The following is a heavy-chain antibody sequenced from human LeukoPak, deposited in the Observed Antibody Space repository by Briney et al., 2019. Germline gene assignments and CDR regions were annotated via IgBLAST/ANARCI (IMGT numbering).Heavy chain of an antibody. CDR3: AKDRDPYDYGSGSYYNGVFDY. J-gene: IGHJ4*02. Sequence: PGGSLRLSCAASGFTFSNYAMTWVRQGPGKGLEWVSSISASDGSTDYADSVKGRLTISRDNSKNTLYLQMNSLRAEDTAVYYCAKDRDPYDYGSGSYYNGVFDYWGQGTLVTVSS. V-gene: IGHV3-23*01. CDR2: ISASDGST. CDR1: GFTFSNYA. D-gene: IGHD3-10*01.